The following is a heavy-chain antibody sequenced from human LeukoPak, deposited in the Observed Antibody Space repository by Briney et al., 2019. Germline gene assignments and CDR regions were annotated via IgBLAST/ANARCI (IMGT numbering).Heavy chain of an antibody. J-gene: IGHJ4*02. CDR1: VYTFTHSY. CDR2: INPDSGGT. Sequence: GASVKVSSTPSVYTFTHSYLHWVRQAPGHGLEWVGWINPDSGGTNDAQMFQGRVTMTRDTSINTAYMELNNLRSDDTAFYYCARGIGPRSAFDYWGQGTLVTVSS. V-gene: IGHV1-2*02. CDR3: ARGIGPRSAFDY. D-gene: IGHD6-13*01.